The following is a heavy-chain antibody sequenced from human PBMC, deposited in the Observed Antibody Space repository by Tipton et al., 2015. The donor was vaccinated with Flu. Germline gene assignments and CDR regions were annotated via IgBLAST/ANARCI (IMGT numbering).Heavy chain of an antibody. CDR2: INWNGNSV. CDR1: GFTFDEYA. Sequence: SLRLSCVASGFTFDEYAMHWVRQPPGKGLEWVSGINWNGNSVGYADSVKGRFTISRDNAKNSLYLQMNSLRPEDTALYYCAKDMRDSSSLDYYYSYGMDVWGQGTPVTVSS. CDR3: AKDMRDSSSLDYYYSYGMDV. V-gene: IGHV3-9*01. D-gene: IGHD6-6*01. J-gene: IGHJ6*02.